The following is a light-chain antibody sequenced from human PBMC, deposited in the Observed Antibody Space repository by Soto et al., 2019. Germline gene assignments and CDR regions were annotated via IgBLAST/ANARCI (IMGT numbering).Light chain of an antibody. CDR3: QQYGSSPDT. CDR1: QSVSSRS. J-gene: IGKJ2*01. V-gene: IGKV3-20*01. Sequence: EIVLTQSPGTLSLSPGERATLSCRASQSVSSRSLAWYQQKPGQAPGLLIYDASSRATGIPDRFSGSGSGTDFTLTISRLELEDFAVYYCQQYGSSPDTFGQGTKLEIK. CDR2: DAS.